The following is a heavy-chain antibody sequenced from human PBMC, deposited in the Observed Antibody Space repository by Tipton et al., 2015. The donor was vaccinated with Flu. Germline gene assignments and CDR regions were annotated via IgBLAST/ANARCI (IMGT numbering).Heavy chain of an antibody. CDR2: ISSSSSYI. J-gene: IGHJ6*02. CDR1: GFTFSSYS. CDR3: ASLVGDGYNSDYYYGMDV. D-gene: IGHD5-24*01. Sequence: CAASGFTFSSYSMNWVRQAPGKGLEWVSSISSSSSYIYYADSVKGRFTISRDNAKNSLYLQMNSLRAEDTAVYYCASLVGDGYNSDYYYGMDVWGQGTTVTVSS. V-gene: IGHV3-21*01.